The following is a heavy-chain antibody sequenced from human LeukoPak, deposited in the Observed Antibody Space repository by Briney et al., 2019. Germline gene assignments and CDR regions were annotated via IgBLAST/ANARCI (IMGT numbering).Heavy chain of an antibody. D-gene: IGHD6-13*01. CDR2: INQGGSEK. CDR1: GFTFSSYC. Sequence: GGSLRLSCAVSGFTFSSYCMTWVRQVPGKGLEWVANINQGGSEKYYVDSVKGRFTISRDNAKNSLYLQMNSLRAEDTAVYYCARLGISGSWSDYWGQGTLVTVSS. CDR3: ARLGISGSWSDY. J-gene: IGHJ4*02. V-gene: IGHV3-7*01.